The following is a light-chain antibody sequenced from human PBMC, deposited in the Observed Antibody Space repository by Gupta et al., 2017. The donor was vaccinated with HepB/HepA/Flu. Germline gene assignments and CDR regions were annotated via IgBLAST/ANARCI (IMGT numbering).Light chain of an antibody. V-gene: IGLV1-40*01. CDR1: SSNIGAGYD. CDR2: GNS. CDR3: QSYDSSLSGCV. J-gene: IGLJ1*01. Sequence: QSVLTQPPSVSGAPGQRVTIPCTGRSSNIGAGYDVPWYQQLPGTAPKLLLHGNSNRPSGVPDRFSGSKSGTSASLAITGLQAEDEADYYCQSYDSSLSGCVFGTGTKVTVL.